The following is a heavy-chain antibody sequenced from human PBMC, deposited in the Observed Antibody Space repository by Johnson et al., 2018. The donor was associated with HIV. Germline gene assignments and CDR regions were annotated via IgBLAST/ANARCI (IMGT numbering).Heavy chain of an antibody. CDR3: AKEGRYVEGGFDI. D-gene: IGHD5-12*01. V-gene: IGHV3-48*03. CDR1: GFNFDDYA. CDR2: ISGSGSII. Sequence: EVQLVESGGGVVRPGGSLRLSCAASGFNFDDYAMSWVRQVPGKGLEWLSYISGSGSIIYYADSVKGRVTISRDNAKNSLYLQMNSLRAEDTAVYYCAKEGRYVEGGFDIWGLGTLVTVSS. J-gene: IGHJ3*02.